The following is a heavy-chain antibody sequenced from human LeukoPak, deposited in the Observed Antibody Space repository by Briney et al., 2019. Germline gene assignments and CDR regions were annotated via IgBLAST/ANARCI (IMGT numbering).Heavy chain of an antibody. Sequence: TGGSLRLSCAASGFTFSSSYMTWVRQAPGKGLEWVANIKEDGSAKYYVASVKGRFTISRDNTKNSLYLQMNSLRADDTAIYYCVRGFRSDYWGQGTLVSVSS. CDR1: GFTFSSSY. V-gene: IGHV3-7*04. CDR2: IKEDGSAK. D-gene: IGHD2/OR15-2a*01. CDR3: VRGFRSDY. J-gene: IGHJ4*02.